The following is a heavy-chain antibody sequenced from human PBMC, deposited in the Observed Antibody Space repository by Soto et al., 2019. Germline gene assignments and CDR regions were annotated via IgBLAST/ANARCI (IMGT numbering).Heavy chain of an antibody. J-gene: IGHJ6*02. Sequence: SETLSLTCTVSGGSISSRDYYWSWVRQFPGRGLERIGYIYYTGSAYYNPSLKSRDTISLDTSKNQFSLRLTSVTAADTAVYYCARDPMPDYFYYGMDVWGQGTTVTVSS. CDR3: ARDPMPDYFYYGMDV. D-gene: IGHD2-2*01. CDR1: GGSISSRDYY. V-gene: IGHV4-30-4*01. CDR2: IYYTGSA.